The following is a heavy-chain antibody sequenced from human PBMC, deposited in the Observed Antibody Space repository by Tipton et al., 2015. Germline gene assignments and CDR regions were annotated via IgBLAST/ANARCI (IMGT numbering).Heavy chain of an antibody. CDR2: MYFRGRT. D-gene: IGHD1-14*01. CDR3: ARDVGGRDHGNAAFDV. CDR1: GGSIGGGGFF. J-gene: IGHJ3*01. V-gene: IGHV4-31*03. Sequence: TLSLTCTVSGGSIGGGGFFWSWVRPHPSKGLGGIGYMYFRGRTDYNPSLKRRASMSVDTSENQFSLKLSSVTAADTAMYYCARDVGGRDHGNAAFDVWGQGTMVTVSS.